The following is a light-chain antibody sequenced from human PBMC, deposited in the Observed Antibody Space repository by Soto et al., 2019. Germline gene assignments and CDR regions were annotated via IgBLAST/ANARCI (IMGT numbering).Light chain of an antibody. CDR1: SSDVGGYNY. Sequence: QSALTQPASMSGSPGQSITISCTGTSSDVGGYNYVSWYQQHPGKAPKLMIYDVSNRPSGVSNRFSGSKSGNTASLTISGLQAEYGADYYCSSYTSSSTLYVFGTGTKVTVL. J-gene: IGLJ1*01. CDR3: SSYTSSSTLYV. V-gene: IGLV2-14*01. CDR2: DVS.